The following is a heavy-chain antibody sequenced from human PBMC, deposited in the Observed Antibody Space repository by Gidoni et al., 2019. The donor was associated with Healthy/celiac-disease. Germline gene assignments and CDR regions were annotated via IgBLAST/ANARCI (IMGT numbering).Heavy chain of an antibody. V-gene: IGHV4-59*01. CDR2: SYYSGST. J-gene: IGHJ3*02. CDR3: ARWEAVAGTSDAFDI. CDR1: GGSISSYY. Sequence: QVQLQESGPGLVKPSETLSLTCTVSGGSISSYYWSWIRQPPGKGLEWIGYSYYSGSTNYNPSLKSRVTISVDTSKNQFSLKLSSVTAADTAVYYCARWEAVAGTSDAFDIWGQGTMVTVSS. D-gene: IGHD6-19*01.